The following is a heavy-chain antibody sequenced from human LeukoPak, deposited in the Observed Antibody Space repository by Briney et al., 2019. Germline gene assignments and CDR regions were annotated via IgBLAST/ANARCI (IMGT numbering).Heavy chain of an antibody. Sequence: GGSLRLSCAASGFTFTTYGLHWVRQAPGKGLEWVAAIASNGGSQYYADSVKGRFTISRDNSKNTLFLQMNSLRPDDTAVYYCARDWSEDTAMVTPRFDYWGQGTLVTVSS. J-gene: IGHJ4*02. CDR1: GFTFTTYG. V-gene: IGHV3-30*03. CDR3: ARDWSEDTAMVTPRFDY. CDR2: IASNGGSQ. D-gene: IGHD5-18*01.